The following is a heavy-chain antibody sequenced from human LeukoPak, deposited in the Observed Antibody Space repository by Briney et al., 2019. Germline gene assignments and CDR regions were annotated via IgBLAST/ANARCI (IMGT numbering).Heavy chain of an antibody. CDR1: GFTFSSYS. CDR2: ISSSSSYI. Sequence: GGSLRLSCAASGFTFSSYSMNWVRQAPGKGLEWVSSISSSSSYIYYADSVKGRFTISRDNAKNTVFLQMNSLRAEDTAMYYCTRLTAYYFDHWGQGTLVPVSS. V-gene: IGHV3-21*01. J-gene: IGHJ4*02. CDR3: TRLTAYYFDH. D-gene: IGHD7-27*01.